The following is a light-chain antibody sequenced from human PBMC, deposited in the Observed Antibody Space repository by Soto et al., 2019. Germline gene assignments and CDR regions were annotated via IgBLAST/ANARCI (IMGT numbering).Light chain of an antibody. CDR2: VAS. CDR1: RDITNY. V-gene: IGKV1-33*01. J-gene: IGKJ2*02. CDR3: QQFDSVPCT. Sequence: IQMTQSPSSLSASVGDRVTITCQASRDITNYLIWYQQKPGKAPKLLIYVASSLGTGVSSRFSGSGSGTHFTLTISSLQPEDIATYYCQQFDSVPCTFGQGTKLEIK.